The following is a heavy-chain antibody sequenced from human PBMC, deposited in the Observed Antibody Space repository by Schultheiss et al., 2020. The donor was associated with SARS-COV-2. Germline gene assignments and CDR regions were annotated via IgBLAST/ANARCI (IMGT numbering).Heavy chain of an antibody. CDR3: ARELYPVPDY. J-gene: IGHJ4*02. CDR2: IDESGGST. Sequence: GGSLRLSCAASGFTFTSYAMSWVRQPPGKGLEWVSSIDESGGSTYNADSVKGRFTISRDNSKNTLYLQMNSLRAEDTAVYYCARELYPVPDYWGQGTLVTVSS. D-gene: IGHD2/OR15-2a*01. CDR1: GFTFTSYA. V-gene: IGHV3-23*01.